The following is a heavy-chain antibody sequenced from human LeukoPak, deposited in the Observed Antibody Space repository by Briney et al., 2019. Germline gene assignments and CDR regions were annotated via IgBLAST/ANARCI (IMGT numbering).Heavy chain of an antibody. Sequence: SETLSLTCAVYGGSFSGYYWSWIRQPPGKGLEWVGEINHSGSTNYNPSLKSRVTISVDTSKNQFSLKLSSVTAADTAVYYCARGLYRRYYYDSSGLARFDYWGQGTLVTVSS. J-gene: IGHJ4*02. CDR2: INHSGST. CDR1: GGSFSGYY. CDR3: ARGLYRRYYYDSSGLARFDY. D-gene: IGHD3-22*01. V-gene: IGHV4-34*01.